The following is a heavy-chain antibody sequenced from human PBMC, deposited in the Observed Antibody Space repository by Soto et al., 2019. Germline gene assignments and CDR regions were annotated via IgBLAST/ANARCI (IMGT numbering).Heavy chain of an antibody. D-gene: IGHD1-26*01. CDR2: IIPIFGTA. V-gene: IGHV1-69*13. Sequence: SVNGACKASGGTFSGDAISWVRQAPGQGLEWMGGIIPIFGTANYAQKFQGRVTITADESTSTAYMELSSLRSEDTAVYYCARGYSGSYFPLDYWGQGTLVTVSS. J-gene: IGHJ4*02. CDR3: ARGYSGSYFPLDY. CDR1: GGTFSGDA.